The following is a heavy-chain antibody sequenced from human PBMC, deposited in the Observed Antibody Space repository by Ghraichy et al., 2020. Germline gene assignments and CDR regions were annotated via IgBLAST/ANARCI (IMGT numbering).Heavy chain of an antibody. CDR3: AKGPSSSWGFDY. J-gene: IGHJ4*02. Sequence: GGSLRLSCAASGITFSSYAMSWVRQAPGKGLEWVSSISATASTTYYADSVKGRFTISRDNSKNTQFLQMNSLRAEDTAVYYCAKGPSSSWGFDYWGQGTLVTVSS. D-gene: IGHD6-13*01. CDR2: ISATASTT. CDR1: GITFSSYA. V-gene: IGHV3-23*01.